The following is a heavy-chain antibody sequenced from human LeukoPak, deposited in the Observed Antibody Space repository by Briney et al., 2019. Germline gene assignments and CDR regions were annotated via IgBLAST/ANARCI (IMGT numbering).Heavy chain of an antibody. Sequence: GESLRLSCAASGFTFSSYVMSWVRQAPGKGLEWVSAISGSGGSTYYADSVKGRFTISRDNSKNTLYLQMNSLRAEDTAVYFCAKAALYYDSSGYDSWGQGTPVTVSS. CDR3: AKAALYYDSSGYDS. J-gene: IGHJ4*02. CDR1: GFTFSSYV. D-gene: IGHD3-22*01. V-gene: IGHV3-23*01. CDR2: ISGSGGST.